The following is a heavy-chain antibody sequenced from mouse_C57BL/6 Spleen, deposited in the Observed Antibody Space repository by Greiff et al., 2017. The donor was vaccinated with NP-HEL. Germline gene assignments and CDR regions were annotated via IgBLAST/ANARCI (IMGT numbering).Heavy chain of an antibody. V-gene: IGHV5-17*01. CDR3: ARNGARHYAMDY. Sequence: DVMLVESGGGLVKPGGSLKLSCAASGFTFSDYGMHWVRQAPEKGLEWVAYISSGSSTIYYADTVKGRFTISRDNAKNTLFLQKTSVRSEDTARYYCARNGARHYAMDYWGQGTSVTVSS. J-gene: IGHJ4*01. CDR2: ISSGSSTI. CDR1: GFTFSDYG.